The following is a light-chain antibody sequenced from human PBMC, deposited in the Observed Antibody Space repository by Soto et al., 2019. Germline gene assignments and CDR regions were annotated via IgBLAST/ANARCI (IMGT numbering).Light chain of an antibody. CDR1: QSIYINS. Sequence: EIVLTQSPGTLSLSPGERATLSCRASQSIYINSLAWYQHKRGQAPRLLIYAATVRATAVPDRFNGSGSGTDFAHTISRLEPEDSAMYYCQQYGDSPFAFGPGTKLDVK. J-gene: IGKJ3*01. CDR3: QQYGDSPFA. CDR2: AAT. V-gene: IGKV3-20*01.